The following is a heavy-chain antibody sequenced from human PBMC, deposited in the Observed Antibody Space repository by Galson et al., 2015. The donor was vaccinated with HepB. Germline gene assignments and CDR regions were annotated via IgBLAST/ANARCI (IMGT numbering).Heavy chain of an antibody. V-gene: IGHV1-24*01. CDR3: ATMYYDFWNGYDQ. D-gene: IGHD3-3*01. J-gene: IGHJ5*02. Sequence: SVKVSCKVSGYTLTELSIHWVRQAPGKGLEWMGGFDPEDGETIYAQKFQGRVTMTEDTSTDTGYMELSGLRCEDTAVYYCATMYYDFWNGYDQWGQGTLVTVSS. CDR1: GYTLTELS. CDR2: FDPEDGET.